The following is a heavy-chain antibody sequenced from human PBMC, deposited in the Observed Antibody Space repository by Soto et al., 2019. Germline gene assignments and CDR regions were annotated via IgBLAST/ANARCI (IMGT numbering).Heavy chain of an antibody. CDR2: IYYSGST. CDR3: ARHYCRGGSCYLDYYYYIDV. J-gene: IGHJ6*03. Sequence: SETLSLTCTVSGGHIISYYWSWIRQPPGKGLEWIGYIYYSGSTNYNPSLKSRVTISVDTSKNQFSLKVSSVTAADTAVYYCARHYCRGGSCYLDYYYYIDVWGKGTTVTVSS. D-gene: IGHD2-15*01. V-gene: IGHV4-59*01. CDR1: GGHIISYY.